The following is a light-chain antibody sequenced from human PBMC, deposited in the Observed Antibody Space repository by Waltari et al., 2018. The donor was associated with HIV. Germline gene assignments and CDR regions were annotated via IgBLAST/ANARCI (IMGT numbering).Light chain of an antibody. J-gene: IGLJ2*01. CDR3: AAWDDSLNAVL. V-gene: IGLV1-44*01. CDR1: SSNIGSNT. CDR2: SDN. Sequence: QSVLTQPPSISGAPGQRVTISCSGSSSNIGSNTVTWYRQLPGTAPKVLIHSDNQRPSGVPDRFSGSKSGTSASLAISGLQSEDEADYYCAAWDDSLNAVLFGGGTELTVL.